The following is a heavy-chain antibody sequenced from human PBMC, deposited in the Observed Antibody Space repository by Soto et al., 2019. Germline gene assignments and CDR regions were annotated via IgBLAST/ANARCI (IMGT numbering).Heavy chain of an antibody. Sequence: GGSLRLSCAASGFTFSSYSMNWVRQAPGKGLEWVSSISSSSSCIYYADSVKGRFTISRDNAKNSLYLQMNSLRAEDTAVYYCARMDADYDFWSGYYDYYYYGMDVWGQGT. CDR2: ISSSSSCI. J-gene: IGHJ6*02. V-gene: IGHV3-21*01. CDR3: ARMDADYDFWSGYYDYYYYGMDV. D-gene: IGHD3-3*01. CDR1: GFTFSSYS.